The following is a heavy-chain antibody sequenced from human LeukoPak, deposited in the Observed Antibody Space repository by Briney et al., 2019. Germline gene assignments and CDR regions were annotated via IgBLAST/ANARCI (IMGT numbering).Heavy chain of an antibody. D-gene: IGHD6-19*01. Sequence: GASVKVSCKASGYTFTSYGISWVRQAPGQRLEWMGWINAGNGNTKYSQEFQGRVTITRDTSASTAYMELSSLRSEDMAVYYCARGTKQWPTFDYWGQGTLVTVSS. CDR1: GYTFTSYG. CDR2: INAGNGNT. V-gene: IGHV1-3*03. J-gene: IGHJ4*02. CDR3: ARGTKQWPTFDY.